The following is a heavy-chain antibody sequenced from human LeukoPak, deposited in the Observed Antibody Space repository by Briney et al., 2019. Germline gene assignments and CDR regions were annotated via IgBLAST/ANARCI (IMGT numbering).Heavy chain of an antibody. J-gene: IGHJ4*02. CDR1: GFTFSSYW. CDR3: ARGLYSSGWYEGSFDY. V-gene: IGHV3-7*01. CDR2: IKQDGSEK. D-gene: IGHD6-19*01. Sequence: GGSLRLSCAASGFTFSSYWMSWVRQAPGKGLEWVANIKQDGSEKYYEDSVKGRFTISRDNAKNSLYLQMNSLRAEDTAVYYCARGLYSSGWYEGSFDYWGQGTLVTVSS.